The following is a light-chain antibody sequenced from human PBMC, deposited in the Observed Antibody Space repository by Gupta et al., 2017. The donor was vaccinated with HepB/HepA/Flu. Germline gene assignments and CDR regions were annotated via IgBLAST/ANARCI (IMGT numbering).Light chain of an antibody. CDR3: SSFTSSGTHV. CDR2: DVR. Sequence: CALPQLASVSESPGQSITISCTGTSSDVGGYDYVSWYQQHPGKAPRLMIYDVRNRPSGVSNRFSGSKSGNTASLTISGLQAEDEADYYCSSFTSSGTHVFGSGTKVTVL. J-gene: IGLJ1*01. V-gene: IGLV2-14*03. CDR1: SSDVGGYDY.